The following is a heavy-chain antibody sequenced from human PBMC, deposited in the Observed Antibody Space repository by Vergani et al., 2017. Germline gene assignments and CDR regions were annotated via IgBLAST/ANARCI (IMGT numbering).Heavy chain of an antibody. J-gene: IGHJ4*02. CDR1: EYSFGNYW. CDR2: IYPADSDT. CDR3: ARHTTYTDS. Sequence: EVDLVQSGPEMRKPGESLKISCKGAEYSFGNYWIGWVRQIPGKGLEWMGIIYPADSDTRYSPSFQGQVTISADKSISTAFLQWDSLKASDTALYYCARHTTYTDSWGQGTLVTVSS. D-gene: IGHD1-1*01. V-gene: IGHV5-51*01.